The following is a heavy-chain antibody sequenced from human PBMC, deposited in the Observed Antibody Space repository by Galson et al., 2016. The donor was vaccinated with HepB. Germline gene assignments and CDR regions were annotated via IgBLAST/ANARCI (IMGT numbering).Heavy chain of an antibody. J-gene: IGHJ4*02. CDR2: INWNSGSV. CDR3: AKESTIFGVVTLGDYFDS. Sequence: SLRLSCAASGFTFGDHAMYWVRQAPGKGLEWVSGINWNSGSVGYADSVKGRFTVSRDNAENSIYLQMNSLRPEDTAWYFCAKESTIFGVVTLGDYFDSWGQGTLVTVSS. V-gene: IGHV3-9*01. D-gene: IGHD3-3*01. CDR1: GFTFGDHA.